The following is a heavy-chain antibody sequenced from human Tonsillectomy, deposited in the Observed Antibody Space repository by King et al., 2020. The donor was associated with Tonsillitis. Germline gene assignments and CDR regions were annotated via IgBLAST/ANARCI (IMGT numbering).Heavy chain of an antibody. J-gene: IGHJ4*02. CDR2: IIRRVGTI. CDR3: ARDTYYSDNTYDY. D-gene: IGHD3-22*01. Sequence: VQLVESGGGLVKPGGSLRLACAASGFMFSDFHMSWIRQAPGKGLEWGSFIIRRVGTIYYADSVKGRFTISRDNAKNSLSLQMNSLRAEDTALYYCARDTYYSDNTYDYWGQGTLVTVSS. CDR1: GFMFSDFH. V-gene: IGHV3-11*01.